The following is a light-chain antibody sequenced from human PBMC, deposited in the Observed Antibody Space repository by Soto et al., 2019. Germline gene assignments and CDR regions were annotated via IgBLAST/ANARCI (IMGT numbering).Light chain of an antibody. J-gene: IGKJ1*01. CDR2: DAS. Sequence: EIVLTQSPATLPLSPGERATLSCRASQSVSSYLAWYQQKPGQAPRLLIYDASNRATGIPARFSGSGSGTDFTLTISSLEPEDFAVYYCQQRSKWPPTFGQGTKVEIQ. V-gene: IGKV3-11*01. CDR1: QSVSSY. CDR3: QQRSKWPPT.